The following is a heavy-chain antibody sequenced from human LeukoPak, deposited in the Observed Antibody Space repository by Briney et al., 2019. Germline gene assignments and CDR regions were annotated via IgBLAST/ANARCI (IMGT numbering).Heavy chain of an antibody. CDR1: GFTFRSYW. CDR2: IWYDGSNK. Sequence: PGGSLRLSCAASGFTFRSYWMSWVRQAPGKGLEWVAVIWYDGSNKYYADSVKGRFTISRDNSKNTLYLQMNSLRAEDTAVYYCARGRDSSGYYYVPDFDYWGQGTLVTVSS. J-gene: IGHJ4*02. V-gene: IGHV3-33*08. CDR3: ARGRDSSGYYYVPDFDY. D-gene: IGHD3-22*01.